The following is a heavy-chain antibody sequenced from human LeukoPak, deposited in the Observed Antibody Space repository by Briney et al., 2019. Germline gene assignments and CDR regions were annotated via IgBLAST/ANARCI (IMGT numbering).Heavy chain of an antibody. J-gene: IGHJ3*02. Sequence: GGSLRLSCAAAGFTFSSYAMSWVSQAPGKGLGWVSAISGSGGSTYYADSVKGRFTISRDNSKNTLYLQMNSLRAEDTAVYYCARRPISLVARGAFDIWGQGTMVTVSS. CDR2: ISGSGGST. CDR1: GFTFSSYA. D-gene: IGHD2-2*01. CDR3: ARRPISLVARGAFDI. V-gene: IGHV3-23*01.